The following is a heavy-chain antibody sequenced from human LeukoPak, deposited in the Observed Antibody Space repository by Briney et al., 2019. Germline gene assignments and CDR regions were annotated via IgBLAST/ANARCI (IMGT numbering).Heavy chain of an antibody. CDR2: IYAGDSST. CDR1: GFPFSTYS. D-gene: IGHD3-16*01. V-gene: IGHV5-51*01. J-gene: IGHJ5*02. Sequence: GESLEISFKGSGFPFSTYSFAWVRQLPGKGLEWMGVIYAGDSSTRYSPSFQGQVTISVDKSISTAYLQWSSLKASDSAIYYCARHSCYDSWGQGTLVTVSS. CDR3: ARHSCYDS.